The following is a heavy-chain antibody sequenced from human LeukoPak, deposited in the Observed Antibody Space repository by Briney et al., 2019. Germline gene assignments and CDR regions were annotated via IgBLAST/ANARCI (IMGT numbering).Heavy chain of an antibody. Sequence: PSETLSLTCTVSGDSISSYYWSWILQPAGKGLEWIGRIYTSGSTNYNPSLKSRVTMSVDTSKNQFSLKLSSVTAADTAVYYCARLGPTIFGVVRDANAFDIWGQGTMVTVSS. V-gene: IGHV4-4*07. CDR1: GDSISSYY. D-gene: IGHD3-3*01. J-gene: IGHJ3*02. CDR3: ARLGPTIFGVVRDANAFDI. CDR2: IYTSGST.